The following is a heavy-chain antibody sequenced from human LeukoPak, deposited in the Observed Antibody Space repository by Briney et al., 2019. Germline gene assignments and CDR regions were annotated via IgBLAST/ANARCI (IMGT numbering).Heavy chain of an antibody. CDR2: IKQDGSEK. D-gene: IGHD4-17*01. CDR1: GFTFSSYW. CDR3: ARGTRDYGDFFDY. J-gene: IGHJ4*02. V-gene: IGHV3-7*03. Sequence: GGSLRLSCAASGFTFSSYWMSWVRQAPGKGLEWVANIKQDGSEKYYVDSVKGRFTISRDNAKNSLYLQMNSLRAEDTAVYYCARGTRDYGDFFDYWGQGTLVTVSS.